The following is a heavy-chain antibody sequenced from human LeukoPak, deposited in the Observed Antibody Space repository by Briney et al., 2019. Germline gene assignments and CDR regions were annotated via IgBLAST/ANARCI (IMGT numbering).Heavy chain of an antibody. CDR1: GYTFTSYG. J-gene: IGHJ4*02. D-gene: IGHD5-18*01. Sequence: GASVKISCKASGYTFTSYGISWVRQAPGQGLEWMGWISAYNGNTNYAQKLQGRVTMTTDTSTSTAYMELRSLGSDDTAVYYCARDIAADTAMVTKRVDYWGQGTLVTVSS. V-gene: IGHV1-18*01. CDR3: ARDIAADTAMVTKRVDY. CDR2: ISAYNGNT.